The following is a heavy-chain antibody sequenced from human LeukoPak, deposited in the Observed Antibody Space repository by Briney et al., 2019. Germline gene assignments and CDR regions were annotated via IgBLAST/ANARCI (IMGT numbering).Heavy chain of an antibody. D-gene: IGHD3-10*01. J-gene: IGHJ3*02. V-gene: IGHV3-23*01. CDR1: GFTFSSYA. CDR2: ISSSATST. Sequence: GGSLRLSCAASGFTFSSYAMSWVRQAPGKGLEWVSAISSSATSTYYADSVKGRFTISRDNSENTLYLQMDSLRAEDTAVYYCAKGRGAFNAFDIWGQGTMVTVSS. CDR3: AKGRGAFNAFDI.